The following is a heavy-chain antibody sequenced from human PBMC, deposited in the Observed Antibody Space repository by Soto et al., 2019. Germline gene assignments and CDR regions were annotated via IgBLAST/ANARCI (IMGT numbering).Heavy chain of an antibody. J-gene: IGHJ4*02. D-gene: IGHD3-10*01. CDR1: GGSIRSGPYY. CDR3: ASGGYYGSGSYYNVFTGFDY. V-gene: IGHV4-30-4*01. CDR2: IYYSGST. Sequence: SETMSLTCTLSGGSIRSGPYYCSCIRHDPGQGLGWIVYIYYSGSTYYNPSLKSRVTISVDTSKNQFSLKLSSVTAADTAVYYCASGGYYGSGSYYNVFTGFDYWGQGTLVTASS.